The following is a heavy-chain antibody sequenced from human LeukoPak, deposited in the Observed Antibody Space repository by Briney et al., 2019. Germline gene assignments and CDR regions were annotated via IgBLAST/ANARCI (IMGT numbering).Heavy chain of an antibody. D-gene: IGHD3-16*01. CDR1: GYTFTWYY. J-gene: IGHJ5*02. CDR2: INPNSDGT. V-gene: IGHV1-2*02. Sequence: GASVKVSYKASGYTFTWYYMHWVRQAPGQGLEWMGWINPNSDGTNYSQKFQGRVTITRDTSISTAYMELSRLRSDDTAVYYCARDNKPTYVWGSSRPTRTNWFDRWGQGTLVTVSS. CDR3: ARDNKPTYVWGSSRPTRTNWFDR.